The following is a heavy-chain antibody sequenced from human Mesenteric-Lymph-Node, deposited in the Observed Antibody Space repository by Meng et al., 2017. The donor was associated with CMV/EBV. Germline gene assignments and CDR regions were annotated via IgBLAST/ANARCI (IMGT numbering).Heavy chain of an antibody. V-gene: IGHV4-34*01. D-gene: IGHD3-22*01. J-gene: IGHJ4*02. CDR1: GGSFSGYF. CDR3: ARVGSSGHYTFEH. Sequence: SETLSLTCAVYGGSFSGYFWSWIRQSPGKGLEWIGEVNHSGSTNYNPSLKSRVTISVDTSKNQFSLKLSSVTAADTAVYYCARVGSSGHYTFEHWGQGILVTVSS. CDR2: VNHSGST.